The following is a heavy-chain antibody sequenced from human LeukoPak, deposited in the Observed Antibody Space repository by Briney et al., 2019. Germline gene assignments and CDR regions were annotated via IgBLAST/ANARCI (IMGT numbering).Heavy chain of an antibody. D-gene: IGHD4-17*01. J-gene: IGHJ3*02. CDR1: GFTFSSYS. CDR3: ARPHYGDFGDDVFDI. Sequence: NPGGSLRLSCAASGFTFSSYSMNWVRQAPGKGLEWVSSISSCSSYIYYADSVKGRFTISRDNAKDSLYLQMNSLRAEDTAVYYCARPHYGDFGDDVFDIWGQGTMVTVSS. V-gene: IGHV3-21*01. CDR2: ISSCSSYI.